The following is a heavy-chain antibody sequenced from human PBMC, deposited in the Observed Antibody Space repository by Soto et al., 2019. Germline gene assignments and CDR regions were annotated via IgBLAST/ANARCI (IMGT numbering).Heavy chain of an antibody. V-gene: IGHV3-48*01. CDR3: ARDFDDTSY. J-gene: IGHJ4*02. D-gene: IGHD3-9*01. CDR2: ISSSSSTI. Sequence: GGSLRLSCAASGFTFSSYSMNWVRQAPGKGLEWVSYISSSSSTIYYADSVKGRFTISRDNAKNSLYLQMNSLRAEDTAVYYCARDFDDTSYWGQGTLVTVSS. CDR1: GFTFSSYS.